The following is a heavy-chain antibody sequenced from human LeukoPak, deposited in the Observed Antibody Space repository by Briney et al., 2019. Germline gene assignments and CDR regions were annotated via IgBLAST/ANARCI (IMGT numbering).Heavy chain of an antibody. D-gene: IGHD3-10*01. CDR3: ANDLSGYYYGMDV. CDR2: IRYDGSNK. J-gene: IGHJ6*02. CDR1: GFTFSSYG. V-gene: IGHV3-30*02. Sequence: GGSLRLSCAASGFTFSSYGMHWVRRAPGKGLEWVAFIRYDGSNKYYADSVKCRFTISRDNSKNTLYLQMNSLRAEDTAVYYCANDLSGYYYGMDVWGQGTTVTVSS.